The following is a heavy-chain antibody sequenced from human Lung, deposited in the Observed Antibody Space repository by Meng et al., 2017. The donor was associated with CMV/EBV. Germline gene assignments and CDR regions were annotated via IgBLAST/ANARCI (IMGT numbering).Heavy chain of an antibody. CDR3: ASFPPPGKQWLVTDY. Sequence: VRLQGSGLGPVKPSGPVSLACAGCGGSIGSSIWWSWLRQPPGKGLEWIGDIYHSGSTIYNPSLKSRVTISVDKSKNQFSLKLSSVTAADTAVYYCASFPPPGKQWLVTDYWGQGTLVTVSS. CDR1: GGSIGSSIW. V-gene: IGHV4-4*02. J-gene: IGHJ4*02. D-gene: IGHD6-19*01. CDR2: IYHSGST.